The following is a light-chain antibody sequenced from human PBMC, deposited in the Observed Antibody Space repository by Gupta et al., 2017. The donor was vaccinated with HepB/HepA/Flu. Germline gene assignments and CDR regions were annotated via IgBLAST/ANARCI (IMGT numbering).Light chain of an antibody. CDR1: QSIRND. Sequence: EIVMTQSPDTLSVSPGEKAIVSCRDSQSIRNDLAWYQQTPGRTPRLIIYGASTRDSNITSRFSGSGERKEFTLTSSGRQYEACAVYYGQQVNALWTFGQGTXVEIK. CDR2: GAS. V-gene: IGKV3-15*01. J-gene: IGKJ1*01. CDR3: QQVNALWT.